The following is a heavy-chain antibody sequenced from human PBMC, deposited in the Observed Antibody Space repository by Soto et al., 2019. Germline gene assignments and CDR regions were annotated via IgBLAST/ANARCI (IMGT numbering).Heavy chain of an antibody. Sequence: QVQLVQSGAEVKKPGSSVKVSCKASGGTFSSYAISWVRQAPGQGLEWMGGIIPIFGTANYAQKFQGRVTITADESTSTAYRELSSLRYEDTAVYYCARVEYSSSHDYYYYYGMDVWGQGTTVTVSS. CDR1: GGTFSSYA. J-gene: IGHJ6*02. CDR3: ARVEYSSSHDYYYYYGMDV. D-gene: IGHD6-6*01. CDR2: IIPIFGTA. V-gene: IGHV1-69*12.